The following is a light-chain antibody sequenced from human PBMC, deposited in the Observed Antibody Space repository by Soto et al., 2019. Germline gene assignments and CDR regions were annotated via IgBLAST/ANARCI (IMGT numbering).Light chain of an antibody. CDR3: SSYTISSTLV. V-gene: IGLV2-14*03. Sequence: QSALTQPASVSGSPGESITISCTGTSSDVGGYNYVAWYQHHPGKAPKLMIYDVSHRPSGVSNRFSGSKSGNTAALTISGLQAEDEADYYCSSYTISSTLVFGGGTKVTVL. CDR1: SSDVGGYNY. J-gene: IGLJ2*01. CDR2: DVS.